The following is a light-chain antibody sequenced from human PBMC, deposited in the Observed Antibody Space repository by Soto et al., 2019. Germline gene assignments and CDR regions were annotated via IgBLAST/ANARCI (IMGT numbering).Light chain of an antibody. V-gene: IGKV3-15*01. CDR3: QQYNNWTPGT. J-gene: IGKJ1*01. CDR2: GAS. CDR1: QSVNSN. Sequence: EIILTQSPATLSVSPGERATLSCRASQSVNSNLAWYQQKPGQAPRLLIYGASTRATGIPARFRGSGSGTEFTLTISSLQSEDCVIYYCQQYNNWTPGTVGKGTKVEIK.